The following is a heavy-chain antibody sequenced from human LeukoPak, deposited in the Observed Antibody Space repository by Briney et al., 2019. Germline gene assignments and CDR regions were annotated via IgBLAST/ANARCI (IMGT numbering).Heavy chain of an antibody. D-gene: IGHD2-2*02. CDR2: IRYDGSNK. J-gene: IGHJ4*02. CDR3: AKGGLGIGYCTSTSCYTGFDY. Sequence: GGSLRLSCAASGFTFSSYGVHWVRQAPGKGLEWVTFIRYDGSNKYYADSVKGRFTISRDNSKNTLYLQMNSLRAEDTAVYYCAKGGLGIGYCTSTSCYTGFDYWGQGTLVTVSS. CDR1: GFTFSSYG. V-gene: IGHV3-30*02.